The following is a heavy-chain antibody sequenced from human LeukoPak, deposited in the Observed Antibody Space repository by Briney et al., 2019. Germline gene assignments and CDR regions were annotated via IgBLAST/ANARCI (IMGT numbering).Heavy chain of an antibody. CDR1: GFTFSSYA. Sequence: GGSLRLSCAASGFTFSSYAMSWVRQAPGRGLEWVSGLSVSGDKTYYADSVKGRFTISRDNAKNSLYLHMNSLRDEDTAMYYCARMTRVGTKSKFYFDSWGPGTLVTVSS. CDR2: LSVSGDKT. D-gene: IGHD1-26*01. CDR3: ARMTRVGTKSKFYFDS. J-gene: IGHJ4*02. V-gene: IGHV3-23*01.